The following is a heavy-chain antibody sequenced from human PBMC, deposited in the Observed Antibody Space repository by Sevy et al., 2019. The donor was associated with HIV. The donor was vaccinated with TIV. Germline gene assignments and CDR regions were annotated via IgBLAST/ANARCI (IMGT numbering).Heavy chain of an antibody. V-gene: IGHV3-23*01. CDR1: GFTFAKSS. D-gene: IGHD2-8*01. CDR2: FSFGCGRI. Sequence: GGSLRLSCAASGFTFAKSSMSWVRQAPGKGLEWVSTFSFGCGRINYADSVKGRFTISRDDSKNTLFLQMNSLRADDTATYFCAREGCTQPHDYWGQGTLVTVSS. J-gene: IGHJ4*02. CDR3: AREGCTQPHDY.